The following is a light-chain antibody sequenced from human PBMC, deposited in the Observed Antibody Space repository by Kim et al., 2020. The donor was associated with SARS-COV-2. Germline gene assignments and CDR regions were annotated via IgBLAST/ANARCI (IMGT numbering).Light chain of an antibody. CDR2: PKN. Sequence: SSELTQDPAVSVALGQTVRITCQGDSLRTYYASWYQQKPGQAPALVIYPKNNRPSGIPDRFSGSSSGNTASLTITGAQAEDEADYYCKFRDTSGDRLVFGGGTQLTVL. J-gene: IGLJ2*01. V-gene: IGLV3-19*01. CDR1: SLRTYY. CDR3: KFRDTSGDRLV.